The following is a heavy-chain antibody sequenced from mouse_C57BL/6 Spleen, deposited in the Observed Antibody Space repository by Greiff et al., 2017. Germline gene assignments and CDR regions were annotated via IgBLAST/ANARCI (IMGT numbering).Heavy chain of an antibody. V-gene: IGHV4-1*01. CDR2: INPDSSTI. CDR3: ANYYGSRWFAY. Sequence: EVKLQESGGGLVQPGGSLKLSCAASGIDFSRYWMSWVRRAPGKGLEWIGEINPDSSTINYAPSLKDKFIISRDNAKNTLYLQMSKVRYEDTALYYCANYYGSRWFAYWGQGTLVTVSA. CDR1: GIDFSRYW. D-gene: IGHD1-1*01. J-gene: IGHJ3*01.